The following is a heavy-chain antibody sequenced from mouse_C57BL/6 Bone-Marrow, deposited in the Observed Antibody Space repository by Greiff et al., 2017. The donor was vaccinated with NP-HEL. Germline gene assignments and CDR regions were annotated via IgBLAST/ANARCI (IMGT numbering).Heavy chain of an antibody. V-gene: IGHV5-4*01. D-gene: IGHD1-3*01. CDR1: GFTFSSYA. CDR3: AREEWWYFDV. CDR2: ISDGGSYT. Sequence: DVHLVESGGGLVKPGGSLKLSCAASGFTFSSYAMSWVRQTPEKRLEWVATISDGGSYTYYPDNVKGRFTISRDNAKNNLYLQMSHLKSEDTAMYYCAREEWWYFDVWGTGTTVTVSS. J-gene: IGHJ1*03.